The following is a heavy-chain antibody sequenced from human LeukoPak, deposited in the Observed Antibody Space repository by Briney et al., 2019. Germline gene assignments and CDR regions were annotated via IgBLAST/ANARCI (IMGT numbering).Heavy chain of an antibody. Sequence: ASVNVSCKVSGYTLTELSMHWVRQAPGKGLEWMGGFDPEDGETIYAQKFQGRVTMTEDTSTDTAYMELSSLRSEDTAVYYCATSTAYYDILTGYYKTPFDYWGQGTLVTVSS. V-gene: IGHV1-24*01. CDR1: GYTLTELS. CDR2: FDPEDGET. J-gene: IGHJ4*02. CDR3: ATSTAYYDILTGYYKTPFDY. D-gene: IGHD3-9*01.